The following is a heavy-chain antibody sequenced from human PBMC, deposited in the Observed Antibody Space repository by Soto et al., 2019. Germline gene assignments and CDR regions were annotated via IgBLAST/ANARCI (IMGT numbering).Heavy chain of an antibody. J-gene: IGHJ4*02. CDR3: ATGGSHYWDYFDY. CDR2: IYSRGST. CDR1: GGSLSSYY. D-gene: IGHD1-26*01. V-gene: IGHV4-4*07. Sequence: SETRSLACPVSGGSLSSYYWSWLRQPAGKGLEWIGRIYSRGSTNYNPSLQSRVTMSVXXXKXXXXLKXXSVXAAXTAMYYCATGGSHYWDYFDYWGQGTLDTVSS.